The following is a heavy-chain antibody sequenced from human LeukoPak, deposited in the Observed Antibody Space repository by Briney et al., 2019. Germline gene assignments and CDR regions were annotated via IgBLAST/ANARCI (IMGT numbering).Heavy chain of an antibody. J-gene: IGHJ3*02. CDR1: GGSISSSSYY. CDR2: INHSGST. Sequence: PSETLSLTCTVSGGSISSSSYYWSWIRQPPGKGLEWIGEINHSGSTNYNPSLKSRVTISVDTSKNQFSLKLSSVTAADTAVYYCARRRYSGSYYNAFDIWGQGTMVTVSS. V-gene: IGHV4-39*07. CDR3: ARRRYSGSYYNAFDI. D-gene: IGHD1-26*01.